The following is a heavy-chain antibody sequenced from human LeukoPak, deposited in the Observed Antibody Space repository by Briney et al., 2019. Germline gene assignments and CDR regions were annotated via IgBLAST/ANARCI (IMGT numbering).Heavy chain of an antibody. CDR1: GGTFITYA. Sequence: SVRVSCTASGGTFITYAISWVRQAPGQGLEWMGGIIPMFGTPNYAQKFQGRVTMTADESTSTAYMELSSLRSEDTAVYYCARDGGDCSGGSCYSNWYFDLWGRGTLVTVSS. J-gene: IGHJ2*01. D-gene: IGHD2-15*01. CDR3: ARDGGDCSGGSCYSNWYFDL. CDR2: IIPMFGTP. V-gene: IGHV1-69*13.